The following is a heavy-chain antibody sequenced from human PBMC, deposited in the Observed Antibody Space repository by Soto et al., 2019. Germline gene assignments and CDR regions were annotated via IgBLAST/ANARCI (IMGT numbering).Heavy chain of an antibody. V-gene: IGHV4-31*03. CDR1: GESISSGGYY. CDR3: ARASSSSSAADY. CDR2: IYDSESA. Sequence: QVQLQESGPGLVKASQTLSLICSVSGESISSGGYYWSWIRHPPGKGLEWIGYIYDSESAYYNPSLKSRFTISMDTSKNHFAMKLSSVTAADTAVYYCARASSSSSAADYWGQGTLITVSS. D-gene: IGHD6-6*01. J-gene: IGHJ4*02.